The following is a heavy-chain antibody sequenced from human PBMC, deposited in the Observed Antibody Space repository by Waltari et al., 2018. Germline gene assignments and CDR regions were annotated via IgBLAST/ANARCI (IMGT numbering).Heavy chain of an antibody. CDR3: AGGPSYYDSSTFAFDM. CDR2: IHSGGST. Sequence: EVQLVETGGGLIQPGGSLRLSCSASGFTVSSNHMGWARQGPGKGLEWVSVIHSGGSTYYADSVKGRFTIFRDSSKNTLYLQMNTLRAEDTAMYYCAGGPSYYDSSTFAFDMWGQGTMVTVSS. J-gene: IGHJ3*02. D-gene: IGHD3-22*01. V-gene: IGHV3-53*02. CDR1: GFTVSSNH.